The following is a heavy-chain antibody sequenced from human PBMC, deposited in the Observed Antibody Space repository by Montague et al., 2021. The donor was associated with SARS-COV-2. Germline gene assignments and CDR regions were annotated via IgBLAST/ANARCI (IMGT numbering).Heavy chain of an antibody. Sequence: SETLSLTCAVYGRSFSGYSWNWIRQPPGKGLEWIGEINHRGSTNYSPSLKSRLTISADTSKNQFSLKLTSVTAADTAVYYCARVLLDPLDYWGQGTLVTVSS. CDR2: INHRGST. J-gene: IGHJ4*02. CDR3: ARVLLDPLDY. CDR1: GRSFSGYS. V-gene: IGHV4-34*01.